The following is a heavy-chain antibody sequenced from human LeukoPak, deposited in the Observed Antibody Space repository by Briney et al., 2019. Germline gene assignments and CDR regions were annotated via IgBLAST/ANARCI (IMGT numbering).Heavy chain of an antibody. V-gene: IGHV3-7*03. J-gene: IGHJ3*02. CDR3: ARATKGITMVREPLRGAFDI. CDR2: IKQDGSEK. Sequence: QSGGSLRLSCAASGFTFSSYWMSWVRQAPGKGLEWVANIKQDGSEKYYVDSVKGRFTISRDNAKNSLYLQMNSLRAEDTAVYYCARATKGITMVREPLRGAFDIWGQGTMVTVSS. D-gene: IGHD3-10*01. CDR1: GFTFSSYW.